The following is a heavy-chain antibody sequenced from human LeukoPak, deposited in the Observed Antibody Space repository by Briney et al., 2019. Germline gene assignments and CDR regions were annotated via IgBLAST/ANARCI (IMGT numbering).Heavy chain of an antibody. CDR1: GFTFSSYS. CDR3: ARGGSVQEMATIPYET. J-gene: IGHJ5*02. Sequence: GGSLRLSCAASGFTFSSYSMNWVRQAPGKGLEWVSSISSSSSYIYYADSVKGRFTISRDNAKNSLYLQMNSLRAEDTAVYYCARGGSVQEMATIPYETWGQGTLVTVSS. CDR2: ISSSSSYI. V-gene: IGHV3-21*01. D-gene: IGHD5-24*01.